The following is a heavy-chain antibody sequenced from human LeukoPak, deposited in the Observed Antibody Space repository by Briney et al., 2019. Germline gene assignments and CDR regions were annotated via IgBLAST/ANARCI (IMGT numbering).Heavy chain of an antibody. J-gene: IGHJ4*02. Sequence: GESLQISCQASGHDFNNYWIAWVRQMPGKGLEWMGIIYPLDSETRYSPSFQGQVTISVDKYTNTAFLQWSSLKASDSARYYCARRREDSTAFSHWGQGTLLTVSS. CDR2: IYPLDSET. D-gene: IGHD6-13*01. CDR1: GHDFNNYW. V-gene: IGHV5-51*01. CDR3: ARRREDSTAFSH.